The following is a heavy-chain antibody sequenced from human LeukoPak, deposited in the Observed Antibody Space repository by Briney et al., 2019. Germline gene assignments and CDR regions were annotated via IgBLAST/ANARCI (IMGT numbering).Heavy chain of an antibody. J-gene: IGHJ4*02. CDR2: TYYRSRWYN. V-gene: IGHV6-1*01. D-gene: IGHD3-22*01. CDR1: GDSFSSNSAA. CDR3: ARDQPKSYDSSGYYSMLLDY. Sequence: SQTLSLTCAISGDSFSSNSAAWHWLRQSPSRGLEWLGRTYYRSRWYNDFAVSVKSRITINPDASKNQFSLQLHAVTPEDTAVYYCARDQPKSYDSSGYYSMLLDYWGQGTLVTVSS.